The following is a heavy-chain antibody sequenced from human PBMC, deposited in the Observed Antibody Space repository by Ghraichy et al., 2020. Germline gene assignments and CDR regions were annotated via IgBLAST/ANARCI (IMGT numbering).Heavy chain of an antibody. J-gene: IGHJ2*01. Sequence: SQTLSLTCSLFGGSLTGESYDWSWIRQPAGKGLEWIGRVHNIGGGTNYNPSLRSRVVISRNSLNEFSLTLRSVTAADTAVYYCAKGGNGAFDVWGRGILVTVS. D-gene: IGHD3-16*01. CDR3: AKGGNGAFDV. CDR1: GGSLTGESYD. V-gene: IGHV4-61*02. CDR2: VHNIGGGT.